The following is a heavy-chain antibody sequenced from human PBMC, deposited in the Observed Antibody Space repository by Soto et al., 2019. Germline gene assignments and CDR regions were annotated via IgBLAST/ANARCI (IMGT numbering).Heavy chain of an antibody. V-gene: IGHV3-21*01. CDR1: GFTFSSYS. CDR3: ARTGLGELLYAAYFDY. J-gene: IGHJ4*02. D-gene: IGHD3-10*01. Sequence: PGGSLRLSCAASGFTFSSYSMNWVRQAPGKGLEWVSSISSSSSYIYYADSVKGRFTISRDNAKNSLYLQMNSLRAEDTAVYYCARTGLGELLYAAYFDYWGQGTLVTVSS. CDR2: ISSSSSYI.